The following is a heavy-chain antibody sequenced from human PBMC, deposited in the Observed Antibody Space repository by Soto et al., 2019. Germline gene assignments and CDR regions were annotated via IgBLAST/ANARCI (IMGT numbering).Heavy chain of an antibody. CDR2: KYYTGTS. Sequence: SETLSLTCTVSGDSISSSSYCWGWIRQPPGKGLEWIGSKYYTGTSHYNPSLNSRVTISVDTSNNQFSLKLTSVTDADTAVYYCATQEVGGSYVYTFDPWGQGTLVTVSS. V-gene: IGHV4-39*01. D-gene: IGHD1-26*01. CDR3: ATQEVGGSYVYTFDP. CDR1: GDSISSSSYC. J-gene: IGHJ5*02.